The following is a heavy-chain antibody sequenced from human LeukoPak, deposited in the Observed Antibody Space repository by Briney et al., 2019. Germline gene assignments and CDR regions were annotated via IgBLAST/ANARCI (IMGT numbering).Heavy chain of an antibody. CDR2: ISWNSGSI. J-gene: IGHJ4*02. CDR3: AKDQALLGDYVFDY. Sequence: PGRSLRLSCAASGLTFDDYAMHWVRQAPGKGLEWVSGISWNSGSIGYADSVKGRFTISRDNAKNSLYLQMNSLRAEDTALYYCAKDQALLGDYVFDYWGQGTLVTVSS. CDR1: GLTFDDYA. D-gene: IGHD4-17*01. V-gene: IGHV3-9*01.